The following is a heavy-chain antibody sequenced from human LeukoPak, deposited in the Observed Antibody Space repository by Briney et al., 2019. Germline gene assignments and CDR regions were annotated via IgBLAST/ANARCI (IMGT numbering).Heavy chain of an antibody. Sequence: PSETLSLTCSVSGGSITNSNYFWGWLRQSPGKGLEWIGSISYDGRTNYIPSLKSRVTISVDTSKNQFSVSLRSVTAADTARYYCARVNLLWLGEAVDSWGQGTLVIVSS. CDR1: GGSITNSNYF. D-gene: IGHD3-10*01. J-gene: IGHJ4*02. CDR3: ARVNLLWLGEAVDS. CDR2: ISYDGRT. V-gene: IGHV4-39*07.